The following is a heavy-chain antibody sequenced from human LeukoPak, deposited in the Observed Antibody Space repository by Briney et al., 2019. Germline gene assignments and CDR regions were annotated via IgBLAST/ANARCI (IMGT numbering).Heavy chain of an antibody. CDR1: GFTFSSYG. CDR3: AKDRTGSYNFDY. Sequence: GRSLRLSCAASGFTFSSYGMHWVRQAPGKGLEWVAVISYDGSNKYYADSVKGRFTISRDNSKNTLYLQMNSLRAEDTAVYYCAKDRTGSYNFDYWGQGTLVTVSS. J-gene: IGHJ4*02. D-gene: IGHD3-10*01. CDR2: ISYDGSNK. V-gene: IGHV3-30*18.